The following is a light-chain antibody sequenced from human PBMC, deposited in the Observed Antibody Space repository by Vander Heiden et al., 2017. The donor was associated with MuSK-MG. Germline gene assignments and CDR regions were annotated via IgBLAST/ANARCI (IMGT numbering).Light chain of an antibody. CDR3: QQSDSTPHT. V-gene: IGKV1-39*01. CDR2: AAS. J-gene: IGKJ2*01. CDR1: QSISSY. Sequence: DIQMNQSPSSLSASVGDRVTITCRASQSISSYLNWYQQKPGQAPKLLIYAASSLQSGVPSRFSGSGSGTDFTLTISSLQPEDFATYYCQQSDSTPHTFGQGTKLEIK.